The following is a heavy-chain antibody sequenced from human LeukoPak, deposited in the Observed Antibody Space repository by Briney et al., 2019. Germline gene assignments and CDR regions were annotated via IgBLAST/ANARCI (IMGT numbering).Heavy chain of an antibody. CDR1: GGSISSSSYY. CDR3: ARRMVRGVDFDY. CDR2: IYYSGST. J-gene: IGHJ4*02. V-gene: IGHV4-39*01. Sequence: SETLSLTCTVSGGSISSSSYYWGWIRQPPGKGLEWIGSIYYSGSTYYNPSLKSRVTISVDTSKNQFSLKLSSVTAADTAVYYCARRMVRGVDFDYWGQGTLVTVSS. D-gene: IGHD3-10*01.